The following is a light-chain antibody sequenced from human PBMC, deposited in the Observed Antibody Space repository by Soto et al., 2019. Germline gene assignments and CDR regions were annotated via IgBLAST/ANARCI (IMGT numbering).Light chain of an antibody. CDR2: DAS. Sequence: DIPLTQAPSPLSAAFGDRVTIPCRASQNIRNLLAWYQQKPGKAPKPLIYDASTLKTGVPSRFSGSGSGSEFNFTITGLQPDDFATYYCQQYNSYSWTFGQGTKVDIK. J-gene: IGKJ1*01. CDR3: QQYNSYSWT. CDR1: QNIRNL. V-gene: IGKV1-5*01.